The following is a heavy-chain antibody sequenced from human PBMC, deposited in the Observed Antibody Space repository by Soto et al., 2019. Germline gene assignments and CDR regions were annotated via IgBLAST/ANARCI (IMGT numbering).Heavy chain of an antibody. V-gene: IGHV1-18*01. J-gene: IGHJ4*02. D-gene: IGHD1-26*01. CDR3: ARVRGEDKSGSLYFGY. Sequence: QVQLVQSGAEVKKPGASVKVSCKASGYTFISFGVSWVRQAPGQGPEWMGWISSVNGNTNYAQKFQGRVTLTTDTLKTTAYMELRSLRSDDTAVYYCARVRGEDKSGSLYFGYWGQGTLVTVSS. CDR1: GYTFISFG. CDR2: ISSVNGNT.